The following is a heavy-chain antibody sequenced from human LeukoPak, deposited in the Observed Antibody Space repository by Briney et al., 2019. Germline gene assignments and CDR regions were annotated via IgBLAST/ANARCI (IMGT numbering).Heavy chain of an antibody. CDR3: AKDYHDSSCYFRVPHVFDY. CDR2: IRYDARNK. CDR1: GFTLSSYG. D-gene: IGHD3-22*01. V-gene: IGHV3-30*02. J-gene: IGHJ4*02. Sequence: GGSLRLSCAASGFTLSSYGMHWVRQAPGKGLEWLAFIRYDARNKYYADSVKGRFTISRDNSKNTPYLQMNSLRAEDTAVYYCAKDYHDSSCYFRVPHVFDYWGQGTLVTVSS.